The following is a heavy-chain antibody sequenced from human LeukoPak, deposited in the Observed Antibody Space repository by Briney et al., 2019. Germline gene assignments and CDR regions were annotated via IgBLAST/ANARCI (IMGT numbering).Heavy chain of an antibody. J-gene: IGHJ5*02. V-gene: IGHV1-8*03. CDR3: ARGGAVSGDNWFDP. Sequence: RASVKVSCKASGYTFTSFDINWARQVTGQGLEWMGCMNPNNGNTGYAQKFQGRVTITRDTSITTAYMELSSLRSEDTSIYYCARGGAVSGDNWFDPWGQGTLVTVSS. D-gene: IGHD6-19*01. CDR2: MNPNNGNT. CDR1: GYTFTSFD.